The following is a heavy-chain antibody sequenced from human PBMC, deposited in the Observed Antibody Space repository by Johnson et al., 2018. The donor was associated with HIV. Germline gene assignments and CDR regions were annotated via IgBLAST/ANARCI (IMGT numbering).Heavy chain of an antibody. CDR3: ATSQLALPPGVFDI. Sequence: QVQLVESGGGVVQPGGSLRLSCAASGFTFSSYGMHWVRQAPGKGLEWVAFIRFDGSNKYYTDSVKGRFTISRDNSKNTLYLQMHSLRAEDTAVYYCATSQLALPPGVFDIWGQGTMVTVSS. V-gene: IGHV3-30*02. CDR2: IRFDGSNK. D-gene: IGHD6-6*01. CDR1: GFTFSSYG. J-gene: IGHJ3*02.